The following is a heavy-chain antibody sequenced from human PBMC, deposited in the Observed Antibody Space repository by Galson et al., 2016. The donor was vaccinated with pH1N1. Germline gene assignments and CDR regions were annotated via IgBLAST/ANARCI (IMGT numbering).Heavy chain of an antibody. V-gene: IGHV3-7*04. D-gene: IGHD4-23*01. Sequence: SLRLSCAASGFTLSTYWMSWVRQAPGKGLEWVANINKDGGDTYYVDSVKGRFTISRDNAKNSLYLQLNSLRAEDTAVYYCARFYGGNSDYWGQGTLVTVSS. CDR1: GFTLSTYW. CDR3: ARFYGGNSDY. CDR2: INKDGGDT. J-gene: IGHJ4*02.